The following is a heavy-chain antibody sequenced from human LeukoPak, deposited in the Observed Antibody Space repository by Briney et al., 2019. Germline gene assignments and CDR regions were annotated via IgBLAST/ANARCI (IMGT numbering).Heavy chain of an antibody. CDR1: GFTFSSYN. CDR2: ISSSSSYI. CDR3: ARVGVVVTAPYFDY. D-gene: IGHD2-21*02. V-gene: IGHV3-21*01. J-gene: IGHJ4*02. Sequence: GGSLRLSCAASGFTFSSYNMNWVRQAPGKGLEWVSSISSSSSYIYYADSVKGRFTISRDNAKNSLYLQMNSLRAEDTAVYYCARVGVVVTAPYFDYWGQGTLVTVSS.